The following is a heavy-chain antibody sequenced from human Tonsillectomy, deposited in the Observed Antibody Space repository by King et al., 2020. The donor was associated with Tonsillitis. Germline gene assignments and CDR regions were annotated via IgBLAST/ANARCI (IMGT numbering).Heavy chain of an antibody. V-gene: IGHV4-30-2*01. D-gene: IGHD3-3*01. CDR2: IYHSGRT. CDR3: ARAQRSGYLIFDY. CDR1: GDSISSGDYS. Sequence: QLQESGSGLVKPSQTLSLTCAVSGDSISSGDYSWNWIRQPPGKGLEWIGYIYHSGRTYYSPSLLSRVTISVDRSKNQFSLNLTSVTAADTAVYYCARAQRSGYLIFDYWGQGSLVTVSS. J-gene: IGHJ4*02.